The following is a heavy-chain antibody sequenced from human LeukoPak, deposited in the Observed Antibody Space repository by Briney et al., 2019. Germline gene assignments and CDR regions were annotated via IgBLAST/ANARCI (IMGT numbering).Heavy chain of an antibody. Sequence: SETLSLTCTVSGGSLSSGGYFWSWIPQHPGKGLEWIAHTYHAGSTPDNPSLRGRVAISLDTSANQFSLRLSSVTAADTAVYFCARATHYSASTGGPYMDVWGQGTTVTVSS. D-gene: IGHD3-22*01. CDR3: ARATHYSASTGGPYMDV. CDR2: TYHAGST. V-gene: IGHV4-31*03. CDR1: GGSLSSGGYF. J-gene: IGHJ6*03.